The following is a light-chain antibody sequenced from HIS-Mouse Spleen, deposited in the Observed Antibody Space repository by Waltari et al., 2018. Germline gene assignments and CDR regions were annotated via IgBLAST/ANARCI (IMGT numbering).Light chain of an antibody. Sequence: QSVLTQPPSVSAAPGQKVTIPCPGSSSHIGHTYVSWYQQLPGTAPKLLIHDNNKRPSGIPDRFSGSKSGTSATLGITGLQTGDEADYYCGTWDSSLSAVVFGGGTKLTVL. CDR2: DNN. J-gene: IGLJ2*01. CDR1: SSHIGHTY. CDR3: GTWDSSLSAVV. V-gene: IGLV1-51*01.